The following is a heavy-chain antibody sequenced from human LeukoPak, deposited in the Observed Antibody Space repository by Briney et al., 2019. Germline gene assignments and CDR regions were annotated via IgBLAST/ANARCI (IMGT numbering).Heavy chain of an antibody. CDR2: IYHSGTT. D-gene: IGHD6-19*01. CDR1: GYSISSGYY. CDR3: ARGRARLAWFDP. Sequence: SETLSLTCTVSGYSISSGYYWGWIRQPPGKGLEWIGTIYHSGTTYYNPSLKSRVTTSVDTSKNQFSLRLRSVTAADSAVYYCARGRARLAWFDPWGQGTLVTVSS. V-gene: IGHV4-38-2*02. J-gene: IGHJ5*02.